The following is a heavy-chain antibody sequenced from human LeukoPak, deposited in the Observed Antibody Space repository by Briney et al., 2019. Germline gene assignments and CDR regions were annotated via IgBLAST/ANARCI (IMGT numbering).Heavy chain of an antibody. CDR3: ARSRNDLNFDY. D-gene: IGHD1-1*01. CDR2: IIPSFGTA. Sequence: SVKVSCKASGGTFSSYAISWVRQAPGQGLEWMGGIIPSFGTANYAQKVQGKVTITTDEATSTAYMELSSLRSEDTAVYYCARSRNDLNFDYWGQGTLVTVSS. J-gene: IGHJ4*02. V-gene: IGHV1-69*05. CDR1: GGTFSSYA.